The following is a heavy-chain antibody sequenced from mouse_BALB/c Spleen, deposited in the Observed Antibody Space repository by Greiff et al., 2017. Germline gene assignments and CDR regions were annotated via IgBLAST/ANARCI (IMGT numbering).Heavy chain of an antibody. D-gene: IGHD2-2*01. Sequence: EVQLVESGGGLVQPGGSRKLSCAASGFTFSSFGMHWVRQAPEKGLEWVAYISSGSSTIYYADTVKGRFTISRDNPKNTLFLQMTSLRSEDTAMYYCARSEDYYGYDVLAYWGQGTLVTVSA. J-gene: IGHJ3*01. CDR3: ARSEDYYGYDVLAY. CDR2: ISSGSSTI. CDR1: GFTFSSFG. V-gene: IGHV5-17*02.